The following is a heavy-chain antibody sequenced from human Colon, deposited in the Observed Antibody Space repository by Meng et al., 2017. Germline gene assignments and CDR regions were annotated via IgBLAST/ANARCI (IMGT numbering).Heavy chain of an antibody. V-gene: IGHV4-39*01. CDR1: GDSISSTDDY. J-gene: IGHJ4*02. CDR3: ARQESLFVRRLILGEIDS. Sequence: QLQLQESGPGLVMPSETLSLTCTASGDSISSTDDYWGWIRQHPGKGLEWVATIYYSGATFYNPSLKSRITMSLDTSNNRSSLRLTSMTAADTAFYYCARQESLFVRRLILGEIDSWGRGALVTVSS. CDR2: IYYSGAT. D-gene: IGHD3-10*01.